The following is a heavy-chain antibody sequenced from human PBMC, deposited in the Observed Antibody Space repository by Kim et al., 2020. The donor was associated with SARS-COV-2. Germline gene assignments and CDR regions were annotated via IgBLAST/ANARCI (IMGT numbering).Heavy chain of an antibody. J-gene: IGHJ4*02. CDR2: IYYSGST. CDR1: GGSISSYY. V-gene: IGHV4-59*13. Sequence: SETLSLTCTVSGGSISSYYWSWIRQPPGKGLEWLGYIYYSGSTNYNPSLKSRVTISVDTSKNQFSLKLSSVTAADTAVYYCARGGITIFGVVNAIDYWGQGTLVTVSS. CDR3: ARGGITIFGVVNAIDY. D-gene: IGHD3-3*01.